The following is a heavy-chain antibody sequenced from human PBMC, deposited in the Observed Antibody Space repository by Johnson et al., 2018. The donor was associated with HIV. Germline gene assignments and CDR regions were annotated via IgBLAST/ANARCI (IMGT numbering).Heavy chain of an antibody. D-gene: IGHD4-11*01. CDR1: GFTFSNAW. Sequence: VQLVESGGGLVKPGGSLRLSCAASGFTFSNAWMSWVRQAPGKGLEWVGRIKSKTDGGTTDYAAPVKGRFTISRDDSKNTLYLQMNSLKTEDTAVYYCTTGNSNTSGAFDIWGQGKMVTVSS. V-gene: IGHV3-15*01. J-gene: IGHJ3*02. CDR2: IKSKTDGGTT. CDR3: TTGNSNTSGAFDI.